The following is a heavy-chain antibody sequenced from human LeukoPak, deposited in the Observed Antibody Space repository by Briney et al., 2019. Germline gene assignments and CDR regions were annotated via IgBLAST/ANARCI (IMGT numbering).Heavy chain of an antibody. D-gene: IGHD2-21*01. Sequence: PGGSLRLSCAASGFTFSRHWMSWGRQAPGKGLEWVANINEDGSEKDYVDSVKGRFTISRDNAKNSLYLQMNSLRAEDTAVYYCARGPSYCGGDCYYYFDYWGQGTLVTVSS. J-gene: IGHJ4*02. CDR2: INEDGSEK. CDR3: ARGPSYCGGDCYYYFDY. CDR1: GFTFSRHW. V-gene: IGHV3-7*01.